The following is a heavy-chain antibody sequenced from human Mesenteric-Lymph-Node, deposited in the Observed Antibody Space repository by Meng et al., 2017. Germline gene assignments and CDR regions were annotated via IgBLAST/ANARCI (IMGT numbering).Heavy chain of an antibody. CDR2: ISYDGSNK. V-gene: IGHV3-30*04. D-gene: IGHD6-19*01. Sequence: GESLKISCAASGFTFSSYAMHWVRQAPGKGLEWVAVISYDGSNKYYADSVKGRFTISRDNSKNTMFLQMDSLRPEDTAVYLCAREGHSSGHCGAFDVWGQGTLVTVSS. CDR3: AREGHSSGHCGAFDV. CDR1: GFTFSSYA. J-gene: IGHJ3*01.